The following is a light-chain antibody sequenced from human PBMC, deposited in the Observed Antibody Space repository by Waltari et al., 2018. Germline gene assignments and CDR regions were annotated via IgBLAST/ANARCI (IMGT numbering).Light chain of an antibody. Sequence: YVLTQPPSVSVAPGETASLTCGGRNIETKGVHWYHQKAGQAPHLVIYYDSDRPSGIPERFSGSNSGNTATLTISRVEAGDEADYYCQVWDSSSASVVFGDGSRLTVL. CDR1: NIETKG. CDR3: QVWDSSSASVV. V-gene: IGLV3-21*04. CDR2: YDS. J-gene: IGLJ2*01.